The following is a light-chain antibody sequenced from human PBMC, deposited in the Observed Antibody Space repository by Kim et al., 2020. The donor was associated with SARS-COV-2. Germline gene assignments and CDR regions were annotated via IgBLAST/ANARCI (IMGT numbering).Light chain of an antibody. CDR3: QAWDREHGV. CDR2: QDS. J-gene: IGLJ7*01. V-gene: IGLV3-1*01. CDR1: KLGDKY. Sequence: SYELTQPPSVSVSPGQTASITCSGDKLGDKYACWYQQKPGQSPVLVIYQDSKRPSGIPERFSGSNSGNTATLTISGTQAMDEADYYCQAWDREHGVFGGGTQLTVL.